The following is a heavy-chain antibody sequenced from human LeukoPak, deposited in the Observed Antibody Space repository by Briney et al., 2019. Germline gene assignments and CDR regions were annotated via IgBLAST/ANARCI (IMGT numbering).Heavy chain of an antibody. Sequence: GASVTVSCKASGYTFTSYGISWVRQAPGQGLEWMGWISAYNGNTNYAQKLQGRVTMTTDTSTSTAYMELRSLRSDDTAVYYCARDRTIFGVAQGAFDIWGQGTMVTVSS. CDR2: ISAYNGNT. CDR3: ARDRTIFGVAQGAFDI. J-gene: IGHJ3*02. CDR1: GYTFTSYG. D-gene: IGHD3-3*01. V-gene: IGHV1-18*01.